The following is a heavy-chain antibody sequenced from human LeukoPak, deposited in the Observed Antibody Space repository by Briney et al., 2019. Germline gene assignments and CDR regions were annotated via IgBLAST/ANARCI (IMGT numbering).Heavy chain of an antibody. Sequence: SETLSLTCTVSGGSISSGSYYWSWIRQPAGTGLEWIGRIYTSGSTNYNPSLKSRVTISVDTSKNQFSLKLSSVTAADTAVYYCAREPTGMNLFGYWGQGTLVTVSS. CDR3: AREPTGMNLFGY. J-gene: IGHJ4*02. CDR2: IYTSGST. CDR1: GGSISSGSYY. V-gene: IGHV4-61*02. D-gene: IGHD1-1*01.